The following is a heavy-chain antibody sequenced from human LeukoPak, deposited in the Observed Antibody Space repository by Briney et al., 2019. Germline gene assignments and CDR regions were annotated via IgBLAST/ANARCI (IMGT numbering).Heavy chain of an antibody. Sequence: SETLSLTCTVSGGSISTYYWSWIRQPAGKGLEWIGRIHTSGSSDYNPSLKSRVTMSVDTSKNQFSLKVRSVTAADTAVYYCAREGSATARPFVSNDYWGQGTLVTVSS. CDR2: IHTSGSS. CDR1: GGSISTYY. D-gene: IGHD6-6*01. V-gene: IGHV4-4*07. J-gene: IGHJ4*02. CDR3: AREGSATARPFVSNDY.